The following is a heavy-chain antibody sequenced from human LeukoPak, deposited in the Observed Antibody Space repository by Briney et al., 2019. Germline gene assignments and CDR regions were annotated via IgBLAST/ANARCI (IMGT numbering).Heavy chain of an antibody. CDR1: GFTFSSYA. Sequence: PGGSLRLSCAASGFTFSSYAMHWVRQAPGKGLEWVAVISYDGSNKYYADSVKGRFTISRDNSKNTLYLQMNSLRAEDTAVYYCARMLLDDYGDYFDYWGQGTLATVSS. CDR3: ARMLLDDYGDYFDY. D-gene: IGHD4-17*01. V-gene: IGHV3-30-3*01. J-gene: IGHJ4*02. CDR2: ISYDGSNK.